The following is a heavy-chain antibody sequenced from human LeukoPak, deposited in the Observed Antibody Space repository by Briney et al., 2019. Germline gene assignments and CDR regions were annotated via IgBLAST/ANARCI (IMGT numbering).Heavy chain of an antibody. Sequence: PGGSLRLSCAASGFTFSSYAMSWVRQAPGKGLEWVSAISGSGGSTYYADSVKGRFTISRDNSKNTLYLQMNSLRAEDTAVYYCAKDHRAIFGVDTRQYYFDYWGQGTLVTVSS. CDR3: AKDHRAIFGVDTRQYYFDY. CDR2: ISGSGGST. V-gene: IGHV3-23*01. D-gene: IGHD3-3*01. CDR1: GFTFSSYA. J-gene: IGHJ4*02.